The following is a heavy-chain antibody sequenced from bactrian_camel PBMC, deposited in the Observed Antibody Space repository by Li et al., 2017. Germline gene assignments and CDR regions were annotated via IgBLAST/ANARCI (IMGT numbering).Heavy chain of an antibody. V-gene: IGHV3S26*01. Sequence: HVQLVESGGGSVQAGGSLRLSCEFSEYSASRNCMTWFRQAPGKERDFVSDIDSDGMKRYADSVKGRFTISRDNAKKTLYLQMTNLKPEDTALYYCAAGRTSTLVPVRFTYWGQGTQVTVS. J-gene: IGHJ4*01. D-gene: IGHD4*01. CDR3: AAGRTSTLVPVRFTY. CDR1: EYSASRNC. CDR2: IDSDGMK.